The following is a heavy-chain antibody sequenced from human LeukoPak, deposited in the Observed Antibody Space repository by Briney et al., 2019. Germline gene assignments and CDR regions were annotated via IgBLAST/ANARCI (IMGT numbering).Heavy chain of an antibody. CDR2: FDPEDGEA. Sequence: ASVKVSCKVSGYTLTELSMHWVRQAPGKGLEWMGGFDPEDGEAIYAQKFQGGVTMTEDTSTDTAYMELSSLRSEDTAVYYCATTRVDSSGYYYRIFDYWGQGTLVTVSS. J-gene: IGHJ4*02. CDR3: ATTRVDSSGYYYRIFDY. V-gene: IGHV1-24*01. D-gene: IGHD3-22*01. CDR1: GYTLTELS.